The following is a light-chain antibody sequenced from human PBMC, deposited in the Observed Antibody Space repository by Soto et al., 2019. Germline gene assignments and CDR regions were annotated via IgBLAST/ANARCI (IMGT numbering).Light chain of an antibody. CDR2: GAS. CDR3: QQYGSSLMYT. CDR1: QSVSSSY. J-gene: IGKJ2*01. V-gene: IGKV3-20*01. Sequence: EIVLTQSPGTLSLSPGERATLSCSASQSVSSSYLAWYQQKPGKAPRLLIYGASSRATGIPDRFSGIGSGTDFPLTISRLEPEDFAVYYCQQYGSSLMYTFGQGTKLEIK.